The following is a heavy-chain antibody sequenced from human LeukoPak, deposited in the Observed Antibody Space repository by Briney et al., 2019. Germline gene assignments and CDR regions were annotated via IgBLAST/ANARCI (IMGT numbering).Heavy chain of an antibody. D-gene: IGHD6-13*01. CDR2: ISSSGSML. CDR1: GGSISSGGYS. Sequence: LSLTCAVSGGSISSGGYSWSWVRQAPGKGLEWVSYISSSGSMLHYADSVEGRFTISRDNAKNSLYLQMSSLRVEDTAVYYCTRRPYSSSWYYFDYWGQGTLVTVSS. CDR3: TRRPYSSSWYYFDY. V-gene: IGHV3-11*04. J-gene: IGHJ4*02.